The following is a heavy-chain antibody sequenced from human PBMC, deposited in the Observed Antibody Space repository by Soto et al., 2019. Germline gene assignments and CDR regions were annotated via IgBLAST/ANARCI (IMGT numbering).Heavy chain of an antibody. V-gene: IGHV2-5*02. J-gene: IGHJ4*02. Sequence: QITLKESGPTLVKPTETLTLTCTFSGFPLSTSGVGVGWIRQPPGKALEWLAFIYWDDDERYSPSLQSRLTITKDTSINRVGRTSTNMDTVDTANYYCARSVAALTVRGALDSWGQGTLVTVSS. CDR1: GFPLSTSGVG. CDR2: IYWDDDE. D-gene: IGHD6-6*01. CDR3: ARSVAALTVRGALDS.